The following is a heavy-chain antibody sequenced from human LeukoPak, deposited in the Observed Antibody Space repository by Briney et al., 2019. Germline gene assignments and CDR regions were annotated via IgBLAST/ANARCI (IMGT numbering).Heavy chain of an antibody. J-gene: IGHJ6*03. V-gene: IGHV4-4*07. CDR2: IHSNGIT. CDR3: ARGPRIRYYYYYYMDV. Sequence: SETLSLTCTVAGDSISSHYWSWIRQPAGKGLEWIGRIHSNGITNYNPSLKSRVTISVDTSKNQFSLKLSSVTAADTAVYYCARGPRIRYYYYYYMDVWGKGTTVTVSS. CDR1: GDSISSHY.